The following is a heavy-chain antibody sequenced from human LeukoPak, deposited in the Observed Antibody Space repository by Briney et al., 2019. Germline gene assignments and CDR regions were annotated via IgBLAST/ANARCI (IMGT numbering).Heavy chain of an antibody. J-gene: IGHJ4*02. CDR3: ARLGDIVATIGGGFDY. CDR1: GGSISSSSYY. D-gene: IGHD5-12*01. V-gene: IGHV4-39*01. CDR2: IYYSGST. Sequence: PSETLSLTCTVSGGSISSSSYYWGWIRQPPGKGLEWIGSIYYSGSTYYNPSLKSRVTISVDTSKNQFPLKLSSVTAADTAVYYCARLGDIVATIGGGFDYWGQGTLVTVSS.